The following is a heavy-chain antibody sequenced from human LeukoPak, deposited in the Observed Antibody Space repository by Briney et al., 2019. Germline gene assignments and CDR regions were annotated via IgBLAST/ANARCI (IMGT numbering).Heavy chain of an antibody. CDR2: ITSSGGNT. CDR3: ANQLVRSSWLLDY. Sequence: GGSLRLSCAASGFTFSSYSMTWVRQAPGKGLEWVSTITSSGGNTYYADSVKGRSTISRDNSKNTLYLQMNSLRAEDTAIYYCANQLVRSSWLLDYWGRGTLVTVSA. J-gene: IGHJ4*02. D-gene: IGHD6-13*01. V-gene: IGHV3-23*01. CDR1: GFTFSSYS.